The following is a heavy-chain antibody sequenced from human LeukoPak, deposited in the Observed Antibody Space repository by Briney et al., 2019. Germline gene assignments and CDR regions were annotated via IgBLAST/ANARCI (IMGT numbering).Heavy chain of an antibody. CDR2: INPSGGSA. V-gene: IGHV1-46*01. J-gene: IGHJ6*02. D-gene: IGHD3-10*01. CDR3: ARGGATIRGVVIPPYYYAMDV. CDR1: GYTFTDYY. Sequence: ASVKVSCKGSGYTFTDYYMHWVRQAPGQGLEWMGIINPSGGSASYAQKFRGRVTMTRDTSTSTVYMELSSLRSEDTAVYYCARGGATIRGVVIPPYYYAMDVWGQGTTVTVSS.